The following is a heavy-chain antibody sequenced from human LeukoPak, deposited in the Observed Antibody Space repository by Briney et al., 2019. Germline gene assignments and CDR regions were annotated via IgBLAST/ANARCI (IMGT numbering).Heavy chain of an antibody. J-gene: IGHJ5*02. V-gene: IGHV3-15*01. CDR3: TTSGWFDH. CDR1: RFAFSQAW. Sequence: GGSLRLSCVASRFAFSQAWMSWVRQAPGKGLEWVGRIKSESDGGTTDYAAPVKGRFTISRDDSKSTLFLQMNSLQTEDTAVYYCTTSGWFDHWGQGTLVTVSS. D-gene: IGHD1-26*01. CDR2: IKSESDGGTT.